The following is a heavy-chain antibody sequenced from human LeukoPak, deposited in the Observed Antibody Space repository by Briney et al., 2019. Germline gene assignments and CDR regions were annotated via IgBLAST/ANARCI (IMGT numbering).Heavy chain of an antibody. Sequence: RAGGSLRLSCAVSGFTLGDYCMHWVRQVPGKGLEWVSGISWNGAMIGYADSVKGRFTISRDNANNSVYLQMNSLRAEDTALYYCVRDASASFRHFDYWGQGTQVTVSS. J-gene: IGHJ4*02. CDR3: VRDASASFRHFDY. CDR1: GFTLGDYC. D-gene: IGHD2-2*01. CDR2: ISWNGAMI. V-gene: IGHV3-9*01.